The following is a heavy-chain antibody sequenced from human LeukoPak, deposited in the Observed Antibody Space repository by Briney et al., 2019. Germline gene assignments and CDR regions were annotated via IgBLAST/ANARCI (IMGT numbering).Heavy chain of an antibody. V-gene: IGHV4-59*12. CDR1: GGSISSSY. Sequence: PSETLSLTCTVSGGSISSSYWSWIRQPPGKGLEWIGYIYYTGSTTYNPSLKSRVTISVDTSKNQFSLKLSSVTAADTAVYYCAAAFDIWGQGTMVTVSS. CDR2: IYYTGST. J-gene: IGHJ3*02. CDR3: AAAFDI.